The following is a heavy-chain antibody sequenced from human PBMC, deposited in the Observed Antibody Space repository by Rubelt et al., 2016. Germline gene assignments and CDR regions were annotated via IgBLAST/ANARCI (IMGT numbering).Heavy chain of an antibody. V-gene: IGHV7-4-1*02. Sequence: QVQLVQSGAEVKKPGSSVKVSCKASGGTFSSYAISWVRQAPGQGLEWMGWINTNTGNPTYAQGFIGRFVFSLDTAVRTAYLQISSLKAEDTAVYYCARVIAAAGRDGNYFDYWGQGTLVTVSS. D-gene: IGHD6-13*01. J-gene: IGHJ4*02. CDR3: ARVIAAAGRDGNYFDY. CDR1: GGTFSSYA. CDR2: INTNTGNP.